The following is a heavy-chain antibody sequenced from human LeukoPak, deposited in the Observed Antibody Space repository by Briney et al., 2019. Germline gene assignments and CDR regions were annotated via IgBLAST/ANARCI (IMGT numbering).Heavy chain of an antibody. Sequence: ASVKVSCKASGYTFTGYCMHWVRQAPGQGLEWMGWINPNSGGTNNAQKFQGRVTMTRDTSISTAYMELSRLRSDDTAVYDCARGAGFLEWLSPDTIHVWFDPWGQGTLVTVSS. CDR1: GYTFTGYC. D-gene: IGHD3-3*01. CDR2: INPNSGGT. J-gene: IGHJ5*02. CDR3: ARGAGFLEWLSPDTIHVWFDP. V-gene: IGHV1-2*02.